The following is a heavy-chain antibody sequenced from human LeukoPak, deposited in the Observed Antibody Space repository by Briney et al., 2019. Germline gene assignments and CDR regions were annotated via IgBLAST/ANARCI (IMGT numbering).Heavy chain of an antibody. V-gene: IGHV4-61*02. CDR2: IYTSGST. D-gene: IGHD1-20*01. CDR3: ARAPAFDYNWIGREYYFDY. CDR1: GGSISSGSYY. J-gene: IGHJ4*02. Sequence: SSQTLSLTCTVSGGSISSGSYYWSWIRQPAGKGLEWIGRIYTSGSTNYNPSLKSRVTISVDTSKNQFSLKLSSVTAADTAVYYCARAPAFDYNWIGREYYFDYWGQGTLVTVSS.